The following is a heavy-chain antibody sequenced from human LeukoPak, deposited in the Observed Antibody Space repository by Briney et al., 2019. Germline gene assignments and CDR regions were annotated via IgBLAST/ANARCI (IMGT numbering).Heavy chain of an antibody. CDR3: ARAEGAATVTTGSDY. CDR1: GFTFDDYG. D-gene: IGHD4-17*01. CDR2: INWNGGST. Sequence: PGGSLRLSCTASGFTFDDYGMSWVRQAPGKGLEWVSGINWNGGSTGYADSVKGRFTISRGNAKNSLYLQMNSLRAEDTALYYCARAEGAATVTTGSDYWGQGTPVTVSS. J-gene: IGHJ4*02. V-gene: IGHV3-20*04.